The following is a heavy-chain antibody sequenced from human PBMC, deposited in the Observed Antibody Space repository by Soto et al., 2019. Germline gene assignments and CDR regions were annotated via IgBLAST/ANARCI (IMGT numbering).Heavy chain of an antibody. Sequence: EVQLVESGGGLVQPGGSVRLSCAASGFTFRHFWMSWVRQAPGKGLEWVANIQPDGSGQYYDDSLKVRFTISRDNGNNALYLQMDSLRPEDTAVYFCVREDGWDLHDYWGQGSLVTVSS. CDR1: GFTFRHFW. CDR3: VREDGWDLHDY. V-gene: IGHV3-7*05. D-gene: IGHD1-26*01. CDR2: IQPDGSGQ. J-gene: IGHJ4*02.